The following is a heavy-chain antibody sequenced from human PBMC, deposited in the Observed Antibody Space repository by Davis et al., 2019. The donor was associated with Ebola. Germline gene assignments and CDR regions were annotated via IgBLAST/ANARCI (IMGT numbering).Heavy chain of an antibody. CDR3: ARVMAYCGGDCSPYGMDV. D-gene: IGHD2-21*01. Sequence: PSETLSLTCTVSGGSISSYYWSWIRQPPGKGLEWIGYIYYSGSTNYNPSLKSRVTISVDTSKNQFSLKLSSVTAADTAVYYCARVMAYCGGDCSPYGMDVWGQGTTVTVSS. CDR1: GGSISSYY. CDR2: IYYSGST. V-gene: IGHV4-59*01. J-gene: IGHJ6*02.